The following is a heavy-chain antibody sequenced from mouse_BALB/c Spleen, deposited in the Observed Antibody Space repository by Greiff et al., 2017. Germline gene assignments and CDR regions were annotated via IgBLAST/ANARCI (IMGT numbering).Heavy chain of an antibody. J-gene: IGHJ3*01. D-gene: IGHD2-4*01. V-gene: IGHV14-3*02. CDR3: TDYDPRRGFAY. Sequence: EVQLQESGAELVKPGASVKLSCTASGFNIKDTYMHWVKQRPEQGLEWIGRIDPANGNTKYDPKFQDKATLTVDKSSSTAYMQLSSPTSEDSAVYYCTDYDPRRGFAYWGQGTLVTVSA. CDR1: GFNIKDTY. CDR2: IDPANGNT.